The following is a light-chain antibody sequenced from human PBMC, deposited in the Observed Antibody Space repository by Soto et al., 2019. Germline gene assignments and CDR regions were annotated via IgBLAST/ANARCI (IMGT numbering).Light chain of an antibody. V-gene: IGKV3-15*01. Sequence: EIVMAQSPATLSVSPGERATLSCRASQSVSGNLAWYQQKPGQAPRVLIYGSSTRATGIPAWFSGSGSGAECTLTISRLESEDFAVYCCQQYNNWPPAFGQGTKVEIK. CDR1: QSVSGN. J-gene: IGKJ1*01. CDR3: QQYNNWPPA. CDR2: GSS.